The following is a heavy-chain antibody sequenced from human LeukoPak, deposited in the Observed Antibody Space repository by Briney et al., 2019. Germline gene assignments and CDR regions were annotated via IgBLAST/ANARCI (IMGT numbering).Heavy chain of an antibody. V-gene: IGHV1-69*01. CDR2: IIPIFGTA. D-gene: IGHD3-3*01. CDR3: VRYDFWSGYYYAVDY. J-gene: IGHJ4*02. Sequence: ASVKVSCKASGGTFSSYAISWVRPAPGQGLEWMGGIIPIFGTANYAQKFQGRVTIIADESTSTAYMELSSLRSEDTAVYYCVRYDFWSGYYYAVDYWGQGTLVTVSS. CDR1: GGTFSSYA.